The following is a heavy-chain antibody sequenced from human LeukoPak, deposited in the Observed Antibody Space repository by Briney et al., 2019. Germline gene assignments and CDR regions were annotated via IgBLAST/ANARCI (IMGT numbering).Heavy chain of an antibody. CDR2: IHPNSGDT. J-gene: IGHJ4*02. CDR3: ANIRSGY. D-gene: IGHD3-10*01. V-gene: IGHV1-2*02. Sequence: ASVKVSCKASGYTFTGYYLHWVRQAPGQGLEWMGWIHPNSGDTNHAQRFQGRLTMTRDTSISTAYMNLSSPSSDDTAIYYCANIRSGYWGQGTLVTVSS. CDR1: GYTFTGYY.